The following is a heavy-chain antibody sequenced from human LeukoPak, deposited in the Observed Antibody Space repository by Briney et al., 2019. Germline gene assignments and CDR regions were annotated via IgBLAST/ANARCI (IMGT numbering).Heavy chain of an antibody. CDR1: GYTFTNFG. J-gene: IGHJ4*02. D-gene: IGHD6-19*01. CDR3: ARTNSIAVAVDY. Sequence: ASVKVSCKASGYTFTNFGISWVRQAPGQGLEWMGWISAYNGNTNYAQKLQGRVTMTTDTSTSTAYMELRSLRSDDTAVYYCARTNSIAVAVDYWGQGTLVTVSS. V-gene: IGHV1-18*01. CDR2: ISAYNGNT.